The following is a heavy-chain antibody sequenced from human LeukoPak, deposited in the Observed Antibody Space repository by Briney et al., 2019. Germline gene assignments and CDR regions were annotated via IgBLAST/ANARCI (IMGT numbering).Heavy chain of an antibody. CDR2: ISSSSSYI. J-gene: IGHJ4*02. CDR3: AKGRGYNYGYIFGYFDY. CDR1: GFTFSSYE. Sequence: GGSLRLSCATSGFTFSSYEMNWVRQAPGKGLEWVSSISSSSSYIYYADSVKGRFTISRDNAKNSLYLQMNSLRAGDTALYYCAKGRGYNYGYIFGYFDYWGQGTLVTVSS. V-gene: IGHV3-21*04. D-gene: IGHD5-18*01.